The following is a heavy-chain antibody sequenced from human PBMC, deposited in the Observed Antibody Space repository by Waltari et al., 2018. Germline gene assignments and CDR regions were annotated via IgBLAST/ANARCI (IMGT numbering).Heavy chain of an antibody. CDR2: ISYTGAT. D-gene: IGHD5-12*01. V-gene: IGHV4-39*01. CDR1: GGSITTNRHY. Sequence: QMQLQESGPGLVMPSETLSHTCGVSGGSITTNRHYWAWIRQAPGQGLEWVGTISYTGATYNSPSLTSRVTMSRDTSKNQLSLKLGSVTAADTAVYYCATYIGASIGTAAFDVWGRGTMVIVSS. CDR3: ATYIGASIGTAAFDV. J-gene: IGHJ3*01.